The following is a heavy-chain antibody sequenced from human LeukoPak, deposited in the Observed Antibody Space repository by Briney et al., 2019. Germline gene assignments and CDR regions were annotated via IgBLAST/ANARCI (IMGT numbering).Heavy chain of an antibody. J-gene: IGHJ4*02. CDR1: GYSISSSYY. V-gene: IGHV4-61*01. CDR2: IYYSGST. Sequence: KPSETLSLTCAVSGYSISSSYYWSWIRQPPGKGLEWIGYIYYSGSTNYNPSLKSRVTISVDTSKNQFSLKLSSVTAADTAVYYCARVNDFWSGYYTERGGFDYWGQGTLVTVSS. CDR3: ARVNDFWSGYYTERGGFDY. D-gene: IGHD3-3*01.